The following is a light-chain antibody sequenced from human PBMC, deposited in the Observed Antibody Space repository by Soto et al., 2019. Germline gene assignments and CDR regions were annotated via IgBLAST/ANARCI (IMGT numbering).Light chain of an antibody. CDR1: SSNIGSNT. V-gene: IGLV1-44*01. J-gene: IGLJ2*01. CDR3: AAWDDRMNGVI. CDR2: ANN. Sequence: QSVLTQPPSASGTPGQRVTISSSGGSSNIGSNTINWYQQLPGTAPKLLIYANNQRPSGVPDRFSGSKSGTSASLAISGLQSEDESEYYCAAWDDRMNGVIFGGGTKLTVL.